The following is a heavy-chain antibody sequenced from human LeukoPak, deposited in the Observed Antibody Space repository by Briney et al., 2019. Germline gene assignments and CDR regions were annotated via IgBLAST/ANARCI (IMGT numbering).Heavy chain of an antibody. D-gene: IGHD6-13*01. Sequence: PGRSLRLSCAASGFTFSSYAMHWVRQAPGKGLEWVAVISYDGSNKYYADSVKGRFTISRDNSKNMLYLQMNSLRAEDTAVYYCARGIAAAGTVTDQGYYFDYWGQGTLVTVSS. V-gene: IGHV3-30-3*01. J-gene: IGHJ4*02. CDR3: ARGIAAAGTVTDQGYYFDY. CDR1: GFTFSSYA. CDR2: ISYDGSNK.